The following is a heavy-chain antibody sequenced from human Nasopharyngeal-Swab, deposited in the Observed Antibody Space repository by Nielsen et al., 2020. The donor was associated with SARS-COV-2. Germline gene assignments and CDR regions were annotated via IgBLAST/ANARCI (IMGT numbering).Heavy chain of an antibody. J-gene: IGHJ4*02. CDR3: ARDSGWAFDY. Sequence: GGSLRLSCAASGFTFTRYAMNWIRQTPGKGLEWVSYSTSSGSYIWYADSVKGRFTISRDNAKNSLFLQMNSLRDEDTAVYYCARDSGWAFDYWGQGTLVSVSS. D-gene: IGHD6-19*01. CDR1: GFTFTRYA. V-gene: IGHV3-48*02. CDR2: STSSGSYI.